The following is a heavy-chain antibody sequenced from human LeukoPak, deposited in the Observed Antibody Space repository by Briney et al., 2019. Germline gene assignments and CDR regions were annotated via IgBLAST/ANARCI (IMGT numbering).Heavy chain of an antibody. J-gene: IGHJ1*01. CDR1: GFTFSSYA. CDR3: ARDLDDYNAFPPLFQH. D-gene: IGHD5-24*01. V-gene: IGHV3-30-3*01. CDR2: ISYDGSNK. Sequence: GGSLRLSCAASGFTFSSYAMHWVRQAPGKGLEWVAVISYDGSNKYYADSVKGRFTVSRDNSKNTLFLQMNSLRAEDTAVYYCARDLDDYNAFPPLFQHWGQGTLVTVSP.